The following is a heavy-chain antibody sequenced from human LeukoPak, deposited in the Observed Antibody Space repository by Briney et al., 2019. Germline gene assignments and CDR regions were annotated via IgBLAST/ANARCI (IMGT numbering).Heavy chain of an antibody. CDR2: IYFSGST. J-gene: IGHJ4*02. CDR3: ARHDGAGSYLYNY. V-gene: IGHV4-39*01. D-gene: IGHD1-26*01. Sequence: SETLSLTCSLSGGSLSSSNYYWGWVRQPPGRGLEWLGSIYFSGSTYYNVSLKSRVTISVDTSNNQCSLRLSSVTAADTAVYYCARHDGAGSYLYNYWGQGTLVTVSS. CDR1: GGSLSSSNYY.